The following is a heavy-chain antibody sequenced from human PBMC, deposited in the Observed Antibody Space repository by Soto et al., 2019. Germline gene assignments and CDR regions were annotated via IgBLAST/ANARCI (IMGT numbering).Heavy chain of an antibody. CDR3: ARGHYDFWNGYFATIDY. D-gene: IGHD3-3*01. CDR1: GFTFSSYA. Sequence: GGSLRLSCAASGFTFSSYAMHWVRQAPGKGLEWVAVISFDGSNKYYADSVKGRFTISRDNSKNTLYLQMNSLRAEDTAVYYCARGHYDFWNGYFATIDYWGQRSLVTVSS. V-gene: IGHV3-30-3*01. J-gene: IGHJ4*02. CDR2: ISFDGSNK.